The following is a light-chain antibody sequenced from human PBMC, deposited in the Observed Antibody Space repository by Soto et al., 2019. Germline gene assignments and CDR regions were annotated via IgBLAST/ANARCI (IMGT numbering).Light chain of an antibody. J-gene: IGKJ1*01. Sequence: DIQMTQSPSSLSASIGDRVTITCRASQGINNFLAWYQQRPGRAPQLLIYAASALHSGVPSRFSGSGSGTDFTLTISSLQPDDVGTYYCQKYNSAPRTFGQGTKVDI. CDR3: QKYNSAPRT. V-gene: IGKV1-27*01. CDR1: QGINNF. CDR2: AAS.